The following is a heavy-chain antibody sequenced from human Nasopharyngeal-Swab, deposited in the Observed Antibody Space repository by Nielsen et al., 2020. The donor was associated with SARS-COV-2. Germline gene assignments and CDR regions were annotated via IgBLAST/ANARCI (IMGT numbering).Heavy chain of an antibody. D-gene: IGHD5-18*01. CDR2: INHSGST. J-gene: IGHJ4*02. CDR1: GGSFSGYY. Sequence: SETLSLTCAVYGGSFSGYYWSWIRQPPGKGLEWIGEINHSGSTNYNPPLKSRVTISVDTSKNQFSLKLSSVTAADTAVYYCARGAGSGYSYGRHGLAYYWGQGTLVTVSS. V-gene: IGHV4-34*01. CDR3: ARGAGSGYSYGRHGLAYY.